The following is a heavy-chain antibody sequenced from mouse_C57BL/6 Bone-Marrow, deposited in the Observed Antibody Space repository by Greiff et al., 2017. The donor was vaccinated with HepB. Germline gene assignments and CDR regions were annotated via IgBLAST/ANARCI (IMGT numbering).Heavy chain of an antibody. CDR3: THITTVVATDAMDD. J-gene: IGHJ4*01. CDR2: IDPEDGDT. V-gene: IGHV14-1*01. CDR1: GFNIKDYY. Sequence: EVKLVESGAELVRPGASVKLSCTASGFNIKDYYMHWVKQRPEQGLEWIGRIDPEDGDTEYAPKFQGKATMTADTSSNTAYLQLSSLTSEDTAVYYCTHITTVVATDAMDDWGQGTSVTVAS. D-gene: IGHD1-1*01.